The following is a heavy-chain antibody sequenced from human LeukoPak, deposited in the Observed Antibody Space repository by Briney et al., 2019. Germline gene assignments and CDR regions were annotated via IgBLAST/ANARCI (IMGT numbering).Heavy chain of an antibody. CDR3: ARQGERYCSGGSCYLYNWFDP. V-gene: IGHV4-39*01. CDR1: GGSITINSYY. J-gene: IGHJ5*02. D-gene: IGHD2-15*01. CDR2: IYYSGST. Sequence: SETLSLTCTISGGSITINSYYWGWIRQPPGKGLEWIGSIYYSGSTYYNPSLKSRVTISVDTSKNQFSLKLSSVTAADTAVYYCARQGERYCSGGSCYLYNWFDPWGQGTLVTVSS.